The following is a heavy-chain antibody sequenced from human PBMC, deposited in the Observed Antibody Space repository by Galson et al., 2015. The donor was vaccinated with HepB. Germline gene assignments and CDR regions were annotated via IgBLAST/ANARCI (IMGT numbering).Heavy chain of an antibody. V-gene: IGHV4-39*07. CDR2: MFYSGNT. J-gene: IGHJ4*02. CDR3: ARVWEGCGGDCAYFDY. Sequence: ETLSLTCTVSGGSISSSDYYWGWIRRPPGKGLEWIGSMFYSGNTYYNPSLKSRVTISVDTSKNQFSLKLSSVTAADTAVYFCARVWEGCGGDCAYFDYWGQGILVTVSS. D-gene: IGHD2-21*01. CDR1: GGSISSSDYY.